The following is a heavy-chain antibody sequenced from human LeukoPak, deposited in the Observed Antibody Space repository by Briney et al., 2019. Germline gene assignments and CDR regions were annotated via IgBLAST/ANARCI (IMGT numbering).Heavy chain of an antibody. CDR2: IYYSGST. CDR1: GGSISSYY. CDR3: ASYGYSYAPPGSYFDY. J-gene: IGHJ4*02. D-gene: IGHD5-18*01. V-gene: IGHV4-59*01. Sequence: PSGTLSLTCTVSGGSISSYYWSWIRQPPGKGLEWIGYIYYSGSTNYNPSLKSRVTISVDTSRNQFSLKLSSVTAADTAVYYCASYGYSYAPPGSYFDYWGQGTLVTVSS.